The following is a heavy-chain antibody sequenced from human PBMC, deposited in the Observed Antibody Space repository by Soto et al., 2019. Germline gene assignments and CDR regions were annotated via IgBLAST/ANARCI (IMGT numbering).Heavy chain of an antibody. J-gene: IGHJ4*02. CDR2: IYHRGST. D-gene: IGHD3-9*01. Sequence: PSETQSLTNAVSDGSISSSNWWTWVRQPPGKGLEWIGDIYHRGSTNYNPSLKSRVTISVDTSKNQFSLKLSSVTAADTAVYYCARDDILASYFDFWGQGTLVTVSS. V-gene: IGHV4-4*02. CDR1: DGSISSSNW. CDR3: ARDDILASYFDF.